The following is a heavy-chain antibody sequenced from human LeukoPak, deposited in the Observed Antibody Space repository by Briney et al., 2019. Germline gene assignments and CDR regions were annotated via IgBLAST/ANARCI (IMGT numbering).Heavy chain of an antibody. CDR2: IYCSGST. D-gene: IGHD6-13*01. CDR1: GGSISSYY. CDR3: ARDSSRDNYCYYYGMDV. V-gene: IGHV4-59*01. J-gene: IGHJ6*02. Sequence: SETLSLTCTVSGGSISSYYWSWIRQPPGKGLEWIGYIYCSGSTNYNPSLKSRVTISVDTSKNQFSLKLSSVTAADTAVYYCARDSSRDNYCYYYGMDVWGQGTTVTVSS.